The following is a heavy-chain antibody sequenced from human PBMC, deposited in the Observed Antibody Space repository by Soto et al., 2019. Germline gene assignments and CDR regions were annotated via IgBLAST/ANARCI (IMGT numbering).Heavy chain of an antibody. CDR3: ASGFYDSRGYSEAFDI. D-gene: IGHD3-22*01. Sequence: SDTLSLTCTFAGSSIIGDHWNWTLQPPGKGLEWIAYVSSSGSTKYNPSLKSRVTISIDTTKNQFSLRLSSVTAADTAVYYCASGFYDSRGYSEAFDIWGQGTKVTVS. CDR2: VSSSGST. CDR1: GSSIIGDH. J-gene: IGHJ3*02. V-gene: IGHV4-59*01.